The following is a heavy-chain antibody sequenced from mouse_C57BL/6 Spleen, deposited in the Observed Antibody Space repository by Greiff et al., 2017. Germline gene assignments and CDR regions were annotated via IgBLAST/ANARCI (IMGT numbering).Heavy chain of an antibody. CDR3: AISDYAGSVFAY. Sequence: VQLQQSGPELVKPGASVKISCKASGYAFSSSWMNWVKQRPGKGLEWIGRIYPGDGDTNYNGKFKGKATLTADKSSSTAYMQLSSLTSEDSAVYFCAISDYAGSVFAYWGQGTLVTVSA. D-gene: IGHD2-4*01. CDR1: GYAFSSSW. V-gene: IGHV1-82*01. J-gene: IGHJ3*01. CDR2: IYPGDGDT.